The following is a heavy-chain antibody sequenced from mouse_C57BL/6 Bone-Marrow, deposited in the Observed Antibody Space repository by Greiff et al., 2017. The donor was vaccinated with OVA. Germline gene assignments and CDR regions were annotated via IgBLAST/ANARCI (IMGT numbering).Heavy chain of an antibody. J-gene: IGHJ2*01. V-gene: IGHV14-4*01. CDR3: TTSPLSY. Sequence: EVQLQQSGAELVRPGASVKLSCTASGFNIKDDYMHWVKQRPEQGLEWIGWIDPENGDTEYASKFQGKATITADTSSNTAYLQLSSLTSEDTAVYYCTTSPLSYWGQGTTLTVSS. D-gene: IGHD6-1*01. CDR1: GFNIKDDY. CDR2: IDPENGDT.